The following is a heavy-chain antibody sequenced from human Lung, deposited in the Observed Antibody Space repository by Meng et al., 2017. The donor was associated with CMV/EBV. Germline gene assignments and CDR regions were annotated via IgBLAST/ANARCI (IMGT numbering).Heavy chain of an antibody. J-gene: IGHJ4*01. CDR1: GFTFSHSW. CDR3: ARKRTNGRGPGFDY. Sequence: GGSXRLXCAASGFTFSHSWMHWVRQAPGKGLVWVSVINTDGTTINYADSVKGRFTISRNNAKNTLYLQMDSLRPDDTALYYCARKRTNGRGPGFDYWGQGTLVTVSS. CDR2: INTDGTTI. V-gene: IGHV3-74*01. D-gene: IGHD2-8*01.